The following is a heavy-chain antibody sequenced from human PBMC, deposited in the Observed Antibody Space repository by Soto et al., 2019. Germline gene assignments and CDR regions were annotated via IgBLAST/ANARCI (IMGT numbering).Heavy chain of an antibody. CDR3: VKDGGTLPNVVNYPFDI. J-gene: IGHJ3*02. V-gene: IGHV1-3*04. Sequence: ASVKVSCKASGYYFTSYALHWVHQAPGQGLEWVGRINTGNGDTKYSQRLQGRVAISRDRSATTAYMELSSLRSTDTGVYYCVKDGGTLPNVVNYPFDIWGQGTKVTVSS. CDR2: INTGNGDT. D-gene: IGHD3-16*01. CDR1: GYYFTSYA.